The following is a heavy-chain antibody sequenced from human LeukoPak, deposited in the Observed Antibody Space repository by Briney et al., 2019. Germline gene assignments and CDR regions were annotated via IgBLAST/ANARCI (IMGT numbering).Heavy chain of an antibody. V-gene: IGHV3-9*01. Sequence: PGGSLRLSCAASGFTFDDYAMHWVRQAPGKGLEWVSGISWNSGSIGYADSVKGRFTISRDNAKNSLYLQMNSLRAEDTALYYCAKQVTPIQLWFEDAFDIWGQGTMVTVSS. CDR2: ISWNSGSI. CDR1: GFTFDDYA. J-gene: IGHJ3*02. CDR3: AKQVTPIQLWFEDAFDI. D-gene: IGHD5-18*01.